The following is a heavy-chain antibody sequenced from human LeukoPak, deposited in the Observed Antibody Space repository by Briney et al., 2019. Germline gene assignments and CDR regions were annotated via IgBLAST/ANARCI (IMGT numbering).Heavy chain of an antibody. J-gene: IGHJ4*02. CDR2: IYSGGST. Sequence: GGSLRLSCAASGFTFSSYSMNWVRQAPGKGLEWVSVIYSGGSTYYADSVKGRFTISRDNSKNTLYLQMSSLRAEDTAVYYCARDTDPTQLDYWGQGTLVTVSS. CDR3: ARDTDPTQLDY. V-gene: IGHV3-66*01. CDR1: GFTFSSYS. D-gene: IGHD4-17*01.